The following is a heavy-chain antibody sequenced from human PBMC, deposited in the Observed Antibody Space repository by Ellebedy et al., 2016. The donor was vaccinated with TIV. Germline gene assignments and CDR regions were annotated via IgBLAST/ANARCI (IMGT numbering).Heavy chain of an antibody. V-gene: IGHV3-7*03. CDR3: ARRGSRYWHFDL. CDR1: GFTFSNYW. CDR2: IEDAGTET. J-gene: IGHJ2*01. D-gene: IGHD1-1*01. Sequence: GESLKISCAASGFTFSNYWMTSVRQAPGKGLEWVASIEDAGTETYSVDSAEGRFIISRDNAKNSLYLRINNPRDEDTAVYYCARRGSRYWHFDLWGRGTQVIVSS.